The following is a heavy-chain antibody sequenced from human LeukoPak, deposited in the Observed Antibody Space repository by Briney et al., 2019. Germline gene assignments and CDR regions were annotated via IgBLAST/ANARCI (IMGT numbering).Heavy chain of an antibody. D-gene: IGHD2-2*01. J-gene: IGHJ1*01. CDR1: GFTVSSNY. Sequence: GGSLRLSCAASGFTVSSNYMSWVRQAPGKGLEWVSVIYSGGSTYYADSVKGRFTISRDNSKNTLYLQMNSLRAEDTAVYYCAKEDCSGTSCYEGFQHWGQGTLVTVSS. CDR3: AKEDCSGTSCYEGFQH. CDR2: IYSGGST. V-gene: IGHV3-53*01.